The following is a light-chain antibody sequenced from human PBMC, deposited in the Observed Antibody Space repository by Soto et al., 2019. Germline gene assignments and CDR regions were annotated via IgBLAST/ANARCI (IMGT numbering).Light chain of an antibody. Sequence: EIVLTQSPGTLSLSPGERATLSCRASQSVSSNYLAWSQQKPGQAPRLLIYGASSRATGIPDRFSGSGSGTDFTLTISRLEPEDFAVYYSHQYGTSPWTFGQGTKVEIK. J-gene: IGKJ1*01. CDR2: GAS. CDR1: QSVSSNY. CDR3: HQYGTSPWT. V-gene: IGKV3-20*01.